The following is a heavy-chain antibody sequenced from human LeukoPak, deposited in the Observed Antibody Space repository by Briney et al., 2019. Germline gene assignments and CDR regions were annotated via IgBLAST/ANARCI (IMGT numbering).Heavy chain of an antibody. Sequence: GGSLRLSCAASGFTFSDYYMSWIRQAPGKGLEWVSYISSSSSYTNYADSVKGRFTISRDNSKNSLYLQMNSLRAEDTAVYYCARMRSYYGSGSYSTFDYWGQGTLVTVYS. CDR1: GFTFSDYY. V-gene: IGHV3-11*06. J-gene: IGHJ4*02. D-gene: IGHD3-10*01. CDR3: ARMRSYYGSGSYSTFDY. CDR2: ISSSSSYT.